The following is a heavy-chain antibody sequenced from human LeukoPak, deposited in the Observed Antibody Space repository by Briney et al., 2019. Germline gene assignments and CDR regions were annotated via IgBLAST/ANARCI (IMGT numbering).Heavy chain of an antibody. Sequence: VASVKVSCKASGGTFSSYAISWVRQAPGQGLEWMGGIIPIFGTANYAQKFQGRVTITADESTSTAYMELSSLRSEDTAVYYCARDRYYDFWSGSRYHFDYWGQGTLVTVSS. CDR1: GGTFSSYA. CDR3: ARDRYYDFWSGSRYHFDY. CDR2: IIPIFGTA. V-gene: IGHV1-69*13. D-gene: IGHD3-3*01. J-gene: IGHJ4*02.